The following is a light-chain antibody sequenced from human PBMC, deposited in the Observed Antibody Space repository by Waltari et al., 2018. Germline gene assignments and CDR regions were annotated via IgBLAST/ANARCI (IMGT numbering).Light chain of an antibody. CDR1: HTLNTW. J-gene: IGKJ2*01. Sequence: DIEMTQSPSFLSASVGDRVTITCRASHTLNTWLAWYQQKPGKPPRVLIYKTSTLETGVPSRFSGSVSGTEFTLTISSLQPDDSATYYCQQYNSYSTFGQGTKLEIK. V-gene: IGKV1-5*03. CDR2: KTS. CDR3: QQYNSYST.